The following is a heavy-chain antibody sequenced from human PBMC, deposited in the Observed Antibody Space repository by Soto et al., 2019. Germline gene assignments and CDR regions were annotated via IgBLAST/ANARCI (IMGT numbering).Heavy chain of an antibody. CDR2: ISGSGGST. V-gene: IGHV3-23*01. J-gene: IGHJ5*02. Sequence: GGSLRLSCAASGFTFSSYAMSWVRQAPGKGLEWVSAISGSGGSTYYADSVKGRFTISRDNSKNTLYLQMNSLRAEDTAVYYCAKVDFGVVITGWFDPWGQGTLVTVSS. D-gene: IGHD3-3*01. CDR1: GFTFSSYA. CDR3: AKVDFGVVITGWFDP.